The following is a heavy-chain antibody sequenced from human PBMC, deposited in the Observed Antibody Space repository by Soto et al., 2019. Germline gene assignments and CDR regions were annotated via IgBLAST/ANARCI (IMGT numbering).Heavy chain of an antibody. Sequence: GESLKISCKGSGYSFAGYWITWVRQKPGKGLEWMGRIDPSDSQTYYSPSFRGHVTISVTRSITTVFLQWSSLRASDTAMYYCARQIYGSDTGPNFQYYFDSWGQGTTVTVSS. CDR2: IDPSDSQT. CDR3: ARQIYGSDTGPNFQYYFDS. V-gene: IGHV5-10-1*01. D-gene: IGHD5-18*01. CDR1: GYSFAGYW. J-gene: IGHJ4*02.